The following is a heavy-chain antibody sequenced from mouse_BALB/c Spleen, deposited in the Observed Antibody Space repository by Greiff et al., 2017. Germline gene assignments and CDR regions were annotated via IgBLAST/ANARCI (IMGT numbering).Heavy chain of an antibody. CDR1: GFTFSSFG. J-gene: IGHJ3*01. CDR3: ARGGDGSKFAY. CDR2: ISSGSSTI. V-gene: IGHV5-17*02. Sequence: EVNVVESGGGLVQPGGSRKLSCAASGFTFSSFGMHWVRQAPEKGLEWVAYISSGSSTIYYADTVKGRSTISRDNPKNTRFLQMTSLRSEDTAMYYCARGGDGSKFAYWGQGTLVTVSA. D-gene: IGHD2-5*01.